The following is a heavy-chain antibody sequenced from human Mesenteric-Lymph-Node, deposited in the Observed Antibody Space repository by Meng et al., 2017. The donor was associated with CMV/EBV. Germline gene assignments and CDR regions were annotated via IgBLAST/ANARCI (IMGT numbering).Heavy chain of an antibody. CDR2: ISANNGNT. V-gene: IGHV1-18*01. Sequence: ASVTVSCKASGYTFTSYGINWVRQAPGQGLEWMGWISANNGNTNYAKKLQGRVTMTTDTPTSTAYMELRSLRSDDTDVHYCARGGRGIVVVPASHFDYWGQGTLVTVSS. J-gene: IGHJ4*02. CDR1: GYTFTSYG. D-gene: IGHD2-2*01. CDR3: ARGGRGIVVVPASHFDY.